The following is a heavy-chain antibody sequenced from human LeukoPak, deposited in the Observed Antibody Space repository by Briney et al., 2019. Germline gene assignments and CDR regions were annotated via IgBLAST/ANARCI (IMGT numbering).Heavy chain of an antibody. V-gene: IGHV3-11*01. CDR3: AKNAGYSYGLYYFDY. D-gene: IGHD5-18*01. J-gene: IGHJ4*02. CDR1: GFTFSDYY. CDR2: ISSGGRTI. Sequence: GGSLRLSCAASGFTFSDYYMSWIRQAPGKGLEWVSYISSGGRTIYYADSVKGRFTISRDNSRNTVHLQVDSLRAEDSAIYYCAKNAGYSYGLYYFDYWGQGTLVTVSS.